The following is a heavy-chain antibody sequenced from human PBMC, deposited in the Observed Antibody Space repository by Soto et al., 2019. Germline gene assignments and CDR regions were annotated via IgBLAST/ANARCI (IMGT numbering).Heavy chain of an antibody. Sequence: QVQLVQSGAEVKKPGSSVKVSCKASGGTFSSYAINWVRQAPGPGLQWMEGFIPMSGTAHYAQRFQGRVTITADEATNTAYMELSSLRSDDTAVYYCARVRLEVVDTPYTKRYYGRDVLGQGTSVTVSS. V-gene: IGHV1-69*01. D-gene: IGHD1-1*01. J-gene: IGHJ6*02. CDR2: FIPMSGTA. CDR3: ARVRLEVVDTPYTKRYYGRDV. CDR1: GGTFSSYA.